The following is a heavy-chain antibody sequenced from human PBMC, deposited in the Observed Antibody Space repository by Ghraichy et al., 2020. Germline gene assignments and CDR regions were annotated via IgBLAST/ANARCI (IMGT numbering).Heavy chain of an antibody. CDR2: IKQAGSDK. Sequence: GGSLRLYCEASGFTFSDYWMSWVRQAPGKGLEWVADIKQAGSDKYYVDSVKGRFTISRDNAKNTLYLQMNSLRADDTAVYYCAGGIAVAGRYWGQGTLVTVSS. D-gene: IGHD6-19*01. J-gene: IGHJ4*02. V-gene: IGHV3-7*04. CDR1: GFTFSDYW. CDR3: AGGIAVAGRY.